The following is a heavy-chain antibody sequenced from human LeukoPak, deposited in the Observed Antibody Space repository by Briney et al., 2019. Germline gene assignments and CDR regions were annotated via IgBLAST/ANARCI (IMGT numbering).Heavy chain of an antibody. J-gene: IGHJ4*02. V-gene: IGHV3-30*03. CDR3: ARSYRSGWYYFDY. CDR1: GFTFSSYG. CDR2: LSYDGSNK. D-gene: IGHD6-19*01. Sequence: GGSLRLSCAASGFTFSSYGMHWVRRAPGKGLEWVAGLSYDGSNKNYADSVKGRFTISRDNSKNAVHLQMNSLRVEDTAVYYCARSYRSGWYYFDYWGQGTLVTVSS.